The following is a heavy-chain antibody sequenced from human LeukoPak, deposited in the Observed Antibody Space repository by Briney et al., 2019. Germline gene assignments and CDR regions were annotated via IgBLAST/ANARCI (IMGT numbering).Heavy chain of an antibody. Sequence: SVKVSCKASEGTFSNYTINWVRQAPGQGLEWMGGIIPMFGTGNYAQKFQGRVRITADESTSTAYMELSSLRSEDTAVYYCARSFYYYDSSGYYLLNFDYWGQGTLVTVSS. CDR2: IIPMFGTG. CDR1: EGTFSNYT. D-gene: IGHD3-22*01. V-gene: IGHV1-69*13. CDR3: ARSFYYYDSSGYYLLNFDY. J-gene: IGHJ4*02.